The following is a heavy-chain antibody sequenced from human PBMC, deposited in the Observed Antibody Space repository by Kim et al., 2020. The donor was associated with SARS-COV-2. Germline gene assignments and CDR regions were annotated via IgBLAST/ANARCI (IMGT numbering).Heavy chain of an antibody. CDR3: AKVDERIAVAGTGVDY. CDR1: GFTFSSYG. Sequence: GGSLRLSCAASGFTFSSYGMHWVRQAPGKGLEWVAVISYDGSNKYYADSVKGRFTISRDNSKNTLYLQMNSLRAEDTAVYYCAKVDERIAVAGTGVDYWG. V-gene: IGHV3-30*18. D-gene: IGHD6-19*01. CDR2: ISYDGSNK. J-gene: IGHJ4*01.